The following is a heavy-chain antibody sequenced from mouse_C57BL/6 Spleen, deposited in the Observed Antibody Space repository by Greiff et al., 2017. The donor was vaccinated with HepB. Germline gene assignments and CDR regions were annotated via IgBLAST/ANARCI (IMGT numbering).Heavy chain of an antibody. J-gene: IGHJ1*03. CDR1: GYSITSGYY. V-gene: IGHV3-6*01. Sequence: VQLKESGPGLVKPSQSLSLTCSVTGYSITSGYYWNWIRQFPGNKLEWMGYISYDGSNNYNPSLKNRISITRDTSKNQFFLKLNSVTTEDTATYYCARESNWYFDVWGTGTTVTVSS. CDR3: ARESNWYFDV. CDR2: ISYDGSN. D-gene: IGHD5-1*01.